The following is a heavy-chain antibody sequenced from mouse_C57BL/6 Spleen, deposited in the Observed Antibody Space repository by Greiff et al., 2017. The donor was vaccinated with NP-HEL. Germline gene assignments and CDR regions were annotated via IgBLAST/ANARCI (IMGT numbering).Heavy chain of an antibody. CDR1: GFTFSSYG. CDR2: ISSGGSYT. D-gene: IGHD1-1*01. Sequence: DVMLVESGGDLVKPGGSLKLSCAASGFTFSSYGMSWVRQTPDKRLEWVATISSGGSYTYYPDSVKGRFTISRDNAKNPLYLQMSSLKSEDTAMYYCASLDYYGSSYGYFDVWGTGTTVTVSS. V-gene: IGHV5-6*02. CDR3: ASLDYYGSSYGYFDV. J-gene: IGHJ1*03.